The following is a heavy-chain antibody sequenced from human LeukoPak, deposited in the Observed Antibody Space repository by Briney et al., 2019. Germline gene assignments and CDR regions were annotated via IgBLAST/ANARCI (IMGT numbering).Heavy chain of an antibody. CDR2: IGTAGDT. Sequence: GGSLRLSCAASGFTFSSYDMHWVRQATGKGLEWVSAIGTAGDTYYPGSVKGRFTISRENAKNSLYLQMNSLRAGDTAVYYCARSSYSSGSPYFDYWGQGTLVTVSS. D-gene: IGHD6-19*01. CDR3: ARSSYSSGSPYFDY. V-gene: IGHV3-13*01. J-gene: IGHJ4*02. CDR1: GFTFSSYD.